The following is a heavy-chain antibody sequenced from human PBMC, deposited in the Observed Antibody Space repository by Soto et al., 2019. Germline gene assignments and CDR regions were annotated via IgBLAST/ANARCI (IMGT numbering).Heavy chain of an antibody. J-gene: IGHJ3*02. CDR2: ISYDGSNK. CDR3: ARGFTMIVGQGAFDI. V-gene: IGHV3-30-3*01. D-gene: IGHD3-22*01. CDR1: GFTFSSYA. Sequence: PGGSLRLSCAASGFTFSSYAMHWVRQAPGKGLEWVAVISYDGSNKYYADSVKGRFTISRDNSKNTLYLQMNSLRAEDTAVYYCARGFTMIVGQGAFDIWGQGTMVTVSS.